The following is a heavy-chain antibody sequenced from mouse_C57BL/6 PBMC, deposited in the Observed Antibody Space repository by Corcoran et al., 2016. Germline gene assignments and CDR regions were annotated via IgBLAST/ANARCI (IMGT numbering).Heavy chain of an antibody. Sequence: QIQLVQSGPELKKPGETVKISCKASGYTFTSYGMSWLKQAPWKDLKWMGWINTYSGVPTYADDFKGRFAFSLETSASTAYLQINNLKNEDTATYFCARLTANDGLYWGQGTTLTVSS. D-gene: IGHD2-3*01. V-gene: IGHV9-3*01. J-gene: IGHJ2*01. CDR2: INTYSGVP. CDR3: ARLTANDGLY. CDR1: GYTFTSYG.